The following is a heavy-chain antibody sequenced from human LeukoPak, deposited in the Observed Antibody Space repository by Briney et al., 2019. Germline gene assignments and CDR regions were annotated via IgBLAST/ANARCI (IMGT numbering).Heavy chain of an antibody. J-gene: IGHJ4*02. CDR1: GGTFSSYA. V-gene: IGHV1-69*13. Sequence: SVKVSCKASGGTFSSYAISWVRQAPGQGLEWMGGIIPIFGTANYAQKFQGRVTITADESTSTAYMELSSLRSEDTAVYYCAKSSVVVIKTEYYFDYWGQGTLVTVSS. CDR2: IIPIFGTA. CDR3: AKSSVVVIKTEYYFDY. D-gene: IGHD3-22*01.